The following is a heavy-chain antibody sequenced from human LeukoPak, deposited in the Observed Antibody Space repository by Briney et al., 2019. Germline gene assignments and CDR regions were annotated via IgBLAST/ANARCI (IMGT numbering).Heavy chain of an antibody. J-gene: IGHJ3*02. D-gene: IGHD1-26*01. V-gene: IGHV4-61*10. CDR1: GGSISSGSYY. CDR3: ARARYSGSYYFSAFDI. Sequence: KPSETLSLTCTVSGGSISSGSYYWSWIRQPAGKGLEWIGRIYYSGSTNYNPSLKSRVTISVDTSKNQFSLKLSSVTAADTAVYYCARARYSGSYYFSAFDIWGQGTMVTVSS. CDR2: IYYSGST.